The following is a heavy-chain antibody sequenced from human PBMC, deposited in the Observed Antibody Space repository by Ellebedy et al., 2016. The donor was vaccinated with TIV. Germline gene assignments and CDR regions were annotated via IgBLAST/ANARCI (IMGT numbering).Heavy chain of an antibody. D-gene: IGHD3-10*01. CDR2: FSYTGST. CDR1: GASISSYS. J-gene: IGHJ4*02. CDR3: ARRKVRSGPAFDY. Sequence: MPSETLSLTCTVSGASISSYSWAWIRQPPGMGLDYIGYFSYTGSTNYSPSLNSRVSIPVDTSKNQFSLKLTSVTAADTAVYYCARRKVRSGPAFDYWGQGTLVTASS. V-gene: IGHV4-59*08.